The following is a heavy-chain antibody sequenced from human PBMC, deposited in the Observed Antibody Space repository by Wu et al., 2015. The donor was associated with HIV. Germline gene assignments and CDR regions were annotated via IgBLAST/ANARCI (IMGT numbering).Heavy chain of an antibody. Sequence: VQLVQSGAEVKKPGSSVKVSCKASGGTFSTYAISWVRQAPGQGLEWMGGIIPIFDTANYAQKFQGRVTITTDQSTSTAYMELSSLRSEDTAVYYCARAQYDYDSSGYYYNNWGQGTLVTVSS. CDR3: ARAQYDYDSSGYYYNN. J-gene: IGHJ4*02. V-gene: IGHV1-69*05. CDR2: IIPIFDTA. CDR1: GGTFSTYA. D-gene: IGHD3-22*01.